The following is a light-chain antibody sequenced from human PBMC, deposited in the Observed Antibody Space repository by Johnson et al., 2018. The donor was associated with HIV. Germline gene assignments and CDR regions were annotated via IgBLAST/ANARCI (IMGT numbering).Light chain of an antibody. CDR1: SSNIGNNF. V-gene: IGLV1-51*01. CDR2: DNN. J-gene: IGLJ1*01. CDR3: GTWDSSLRVGV. Sequence: SVLTQPPSVSAAPGQTVTISCSGSSSNIGNNFVSWYQQLPGIAPKLLIYDNNKRPSGIPDRFSGSKSGPSATLGIIRLHTGDESDYYCGTWDSSLRVGVFGTGTKVTVL.